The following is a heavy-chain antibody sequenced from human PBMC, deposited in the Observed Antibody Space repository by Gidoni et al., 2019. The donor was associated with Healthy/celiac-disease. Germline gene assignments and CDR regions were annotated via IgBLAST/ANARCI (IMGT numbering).Heavy chain of an antibody. CDR3: AKAMQWLAQYDY. Sequence: EVQLLESGGGLVQPGGSLRLSCAASGFTFSSYAMRWVRQAPGKGLEWVSAISGSGGSKYYADSVKGRFTISRDNSKNTLYLQMNSLRAEDTAVYYCAKAMQWLAQYDYWGQGTLVTVSS. J-gene: IGHJ4*02. V-gene: IGHV3-23*01. CDR1: GFTFSSYA. CDR2: ISGSGGSK. D-gene: IGHD6-19*01.